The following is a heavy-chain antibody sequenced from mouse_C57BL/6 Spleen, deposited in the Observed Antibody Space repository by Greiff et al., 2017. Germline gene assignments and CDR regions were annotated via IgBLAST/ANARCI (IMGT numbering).Heavy chain of an antibody. V-gene: IGHV1-15*01. Sequence: LQESGAELVRPGASVTLSCKASGYTFTDYEMHWVKQTPVHGLEWIGAIDPETGGTAYNQKFKGKAILTADKSSSTAYMELRSLTSEDSAVYYCTRQGYYGSSYWYFDVWGTGTTVTVSS. J-gene: IGHJ1*03. CDR3: TRQGYYGSSYWYFDV. D-gene: IGHD1-1*01. CDR2: IDPETGGT. CDR1: GYTFTDYE.